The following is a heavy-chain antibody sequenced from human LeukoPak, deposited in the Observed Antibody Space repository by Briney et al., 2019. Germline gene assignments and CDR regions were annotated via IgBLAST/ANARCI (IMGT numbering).Heavy chain of an antibody. CDR3: ARGGPDYYDSSGYYYRY. CDR2: MNPNSGNT. Sequence: ASVKVSCKASGYTFTSYDINWVRQATGQGLEWMGWMNPNSGNTGYAQKFQGRVTITRNTSISTAYMELSSLRSEDTAVYYCARGGPDYYDSSGYYYRYWGQGTLVTVSS. J-gene: IGHJ4*02. V-gene: IGHV1-8*03. CDR1: GYTFTSYD. D-gene: IGHD3-22*01.